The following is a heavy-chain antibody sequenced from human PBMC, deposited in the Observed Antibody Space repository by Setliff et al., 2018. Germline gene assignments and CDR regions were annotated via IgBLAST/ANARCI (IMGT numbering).Heavy chain of an antibody. V-gene: IGHV4-34*01. D-gene: IGHD3-22*01. CDR2: INHSGST. CDR3: ARKGNYYDSSGSKDDAFDI. J-gene: IGHJ3*02. CDR1: GGSFSGYY. Sequence: TLSLTCAVYGGSFSGYYWSWIRQPPGKGLEWIGEINHSGSTNYNPSLKSRVTISVDTSKNQFSLKLSSVTAADTAVYYCARKGNYYDSSGSKDDAFDIWDQGTMVTVSS.